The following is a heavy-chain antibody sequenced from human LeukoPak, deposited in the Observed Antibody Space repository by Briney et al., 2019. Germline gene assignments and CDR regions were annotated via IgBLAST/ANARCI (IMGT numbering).Heavy chain of an antibody. CDR2: INPNSGGT. J-gene: IGHJ4*02. CDR3: ARGRDGDYVGYDFDY. D-gene: IGHD4-17*01. CDR1: GYTFTGYY. Sequence: ASVKVSCKASGYTFTGYYMHWVRQAPGQGLEWMGWINPNSGGTNYAQKLQGGVTMTTDTSTSTAYMELRSLRSDDTAVYYCARGRDGDYVGYDFDYWGQGTLVTVSS. V-gene: IGHV1-2*02.